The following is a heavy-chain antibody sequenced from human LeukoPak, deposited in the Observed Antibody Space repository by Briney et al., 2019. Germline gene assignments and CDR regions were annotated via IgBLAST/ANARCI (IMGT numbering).Heavy chain of an antibody. CDR2: IYSGGST. V-gene: IGHV3-53*01. J-gene: IGHJ4*02. CDR3: ASCVGPEVGATGGFDY. CDR1: GFTVSSNY. D-gene: IGHD1-26*01. Sequence: GGSLRLSCAASGFTVSSNYMSWVRQAPGKGLEWVSVIYSGGSTYYADSVKGRFTISRDNSKNTLYLQMNSLRAEDTAVYYCASCVGPEVGATGGFDYWGQGTLVTVSS.